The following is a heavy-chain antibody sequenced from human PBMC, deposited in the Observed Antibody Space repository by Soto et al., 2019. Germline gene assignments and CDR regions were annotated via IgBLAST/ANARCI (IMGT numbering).Heavy chain of an antibody. J-gene: IGHJ4*02. V-gene: IGHV3-30*18. CDR3: EKDGAPRYCSRSSCHPAGAY. CDR1: GFTFSNYG. CDR2: ISYDGSHK. D-gene: IGHD2-15*01. Sequence: QVQLVESGGGVVQPGRSLRLSCAGSGFTFSNYGLHWVRQAPGKGLEWVSVISYDGSHKYNADSVKGRFTISRDNSNNMLSLQMDSLRAEDTAVYYCEKDGAPRYCSRSSCHPAGAYWGQGTLVTFSS.